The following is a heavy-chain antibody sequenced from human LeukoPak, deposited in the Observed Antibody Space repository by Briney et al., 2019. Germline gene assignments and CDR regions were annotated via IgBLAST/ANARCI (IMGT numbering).Heavy chain of an antibody. Sequence: GGSLRLSCAASEFTFSNYAMSWVRQAPGKGLEWVSAVSGRDTSTYYADSVKGRFTISRDNSKNTLYLQMNSLRAEDTAIYYCAKWGDYDVLTGYYDSDYWGQGTLVTVSS. CDR2: VSGRDTST. D-gene: IGHD3-9*01. V-gene: IGHV3-23*01. CDR1: EFTFSNYA. CDR3: AKWGDYDVLTGYYDSDY. J-gene: IGHJ4*02.